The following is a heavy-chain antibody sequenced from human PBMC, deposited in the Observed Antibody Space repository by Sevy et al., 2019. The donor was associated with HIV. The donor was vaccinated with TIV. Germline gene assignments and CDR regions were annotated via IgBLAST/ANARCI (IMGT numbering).Heavy chain of an antibody. CDR2: IIPIFGTA. V-gene: IGHV1-69*13. CDR3: ARAADYSSHYYYYYMDV. CDR1: GGTFSSYA. Sequence: ASVKVSCKASGGTFSSYAISWGRQAPGQGLEWMGGIIPIFGTANYAQKFQGRVTITADESTSTAYMERSSLRSEDTAGYYCARAADYSSHYYYYYMDVWGKGTTVTVSS. D-gene: IGHD4-4*01. J-gene: IGHJ6*03.